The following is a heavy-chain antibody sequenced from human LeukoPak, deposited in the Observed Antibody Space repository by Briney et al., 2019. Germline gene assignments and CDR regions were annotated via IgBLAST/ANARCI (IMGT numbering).Heavy chain of an antibody. V-gene: IGHV4-31*03. J-gene: IGHJ4*02. CDR3: ARGRSRSGDFDY. CDR1: GGSISSGGYY. CDR2: IYYSGST. D-gene: IGHD3-10*01. Sequence: PSQTLSLTCTVSGGSISSGGYYWSWIRQHPGKGLEWIGYIYYSGSTYYNPSLKSRVTISVDTSKNQSSLKLSSVTAADTAVYHCARGRSRSGDFDYWGQGTLVTVSS.